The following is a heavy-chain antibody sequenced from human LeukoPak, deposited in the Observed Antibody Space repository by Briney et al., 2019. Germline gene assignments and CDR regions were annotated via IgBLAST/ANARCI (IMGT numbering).Heavy chain of an antibody. CDR2: INPNSGVT. J-gene: IGHJ4*02. D-gene: IGHD2-8*01. Sequence: ASVKVSCKASGYTFTGYYVHWVRQAPGQGLEWMGWINPNSGVTNYAQKFQGRVTLTRDTSITTAYMELSRLNSDDTAVYYCARDVSRSRDYWGQGILVTVSS. V-gene: IGHV1-2*02. CDR1: GYTFTGYY. CDR3: ARDVSRSRDY.